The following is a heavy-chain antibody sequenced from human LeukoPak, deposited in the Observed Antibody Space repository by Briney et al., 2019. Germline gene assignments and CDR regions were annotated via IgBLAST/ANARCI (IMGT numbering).Heavy chain of an antibody. D-gene: IGHD1-26*01. Sequence: QPGGSLRLSCVASGFTFSNYAMSWVRQAPGKGLEWVSSISGDGGTTYYADSVKGRFTISRDNSKNTLYLQMNSLRAEDTAVYYCAKPRGLAIVGAHFDYWGQGTLVTVSS. CDR2: ISGDGGTT. CDR1: GFTFSNYA. CDR3: AKPRGLAIVGAHFDY. V-gene: IGHV3-23*01. J-gene: IGHJ4*02.